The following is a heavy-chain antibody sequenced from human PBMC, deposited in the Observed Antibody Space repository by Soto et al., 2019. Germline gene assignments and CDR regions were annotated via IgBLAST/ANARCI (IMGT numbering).Heavy chain of an antibody. Sequence: SETLSLTCAVYGGSISGYYWSWIRQPPGKGLEWIGEINHSGSTNYNPSLKSRVTISVDTSKNQFSLKLTSVTAADTAVYYCARDLGDPGPWGQGTLVTVSS. CDR1: GGSISGYY. V-gene: IGHV4-34*01. J-gene: IGHJ5*02. D-gene: IGHD2-21*02. CDR2: INHSGST. CDR3: ARDLGDPGP.